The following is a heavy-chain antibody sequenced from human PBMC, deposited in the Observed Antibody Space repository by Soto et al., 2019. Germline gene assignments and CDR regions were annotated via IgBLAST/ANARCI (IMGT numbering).Heavy chain of an antibody. J-gene: IGHJ4*02. Sequence: EVQLVESGGGLVQPGGSLKLSCAASGFTFTNYWIHWVRQAPGKGLVWVSRINSDGSNINYADFVKGRFTISRDNAKTTVYLQMNSLRAEDTAVYSWDSSATGLYGDYNWGQGALVTVSS. V-gene: IGHV3-74*01. CDR3: DSSATGLYGDYN. CDR1: GFTFTNYW. CDR2: INSDGSNI. D-gene: IGHD4-17*01.